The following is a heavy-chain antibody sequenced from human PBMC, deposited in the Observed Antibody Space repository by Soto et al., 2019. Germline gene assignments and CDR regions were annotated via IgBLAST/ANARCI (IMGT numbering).Heavy chain of an antibody. J-gene: IGHJ5*02. CDR2: IYYSGST. D-gene: IGHD3-10*01. V-gene: IGHV4-59*01. CDR1: GGSISRYY. Sequence: SETLSLTCTVSGGSISRYYWNWIRQPPGKGLEWIGYIYYSGSTNYNPSLKNRVTISVDTSKNQFSLKLSSVTAADTAVYYCARDPGSGSYYGWFDPWGQGTLVTVSS. CDR3: ARDPGSGSYYGWFDP.